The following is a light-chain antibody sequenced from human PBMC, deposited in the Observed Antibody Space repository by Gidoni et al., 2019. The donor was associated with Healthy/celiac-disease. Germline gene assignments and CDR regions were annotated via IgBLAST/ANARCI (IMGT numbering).Light chain of an antibody. CDR1: SSNIGSNT. Sequence: QSVLTQPPSASGTPGQRDTISCSGSSSNIGSNTVNWYQQLPRTAPKLLIYSNNQRPSGVPDRFSGSKSGTSASLAISGLQSEDEADYYCAAWDDSLNGFYVFGTGTKVTVL. J-gene: IGLJ1*01. V-gene: IGLV1-44*01. CDR3: AAWDDSLNGFYV. CDR2: SNN.